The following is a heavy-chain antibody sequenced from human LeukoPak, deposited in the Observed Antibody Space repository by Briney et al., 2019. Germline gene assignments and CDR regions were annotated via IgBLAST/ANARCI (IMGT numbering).Heavy chain of an antibody. CDR2: ISSSGSTI. J-gene: IGHJ6*03. CDR3: ARVGAAPCYYYYMDV. Sequence: GGSLRLSCAASGFTFSSYAMSWVRQAPGKGLEWVSYISSSGSTIYYADSVKGRFTISRDNAKNSLYLQINSLRAEDTAVYYCARVGAAPCYYYYMDVWGKGTTVTVSS. V-gene: IGHV3-48*04. CDR1: GFTFSSYA. D-gene: IGHD6-6*01.